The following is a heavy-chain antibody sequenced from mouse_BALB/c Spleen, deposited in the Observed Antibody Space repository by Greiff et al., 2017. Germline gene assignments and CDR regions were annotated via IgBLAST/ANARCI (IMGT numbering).Heavy chain of an antibody. CDR2: IDPANGNT. CDR1: GFNIKDTY. Sequence: DVKLQESGAELVKPGASVKLSCTASGFNIKDTYMHWVKQRPEQGLEWIGRIDPANGNTKYDPKFQGKATITADTSSNTAYLQLSSLTSEDTAVYYCARSDYDYDGFAYWGQGTLVTVSA. V-gene: IGHV14-3*02. J-gene: IGHJ3*01. CDR3: ARSDYDYDGFAY. D-gene: IGHD2-4*01.